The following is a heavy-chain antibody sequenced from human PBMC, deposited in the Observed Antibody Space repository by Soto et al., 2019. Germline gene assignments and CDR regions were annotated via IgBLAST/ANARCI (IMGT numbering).Heavy chain of an antibody. J-gene: IGHJ4*02. D-gene: IGHD3-3*01. CDR2: ISSSGSTI. V-gene: IGHV3-11*01. CDR1: GFTFSDYY. Sequence: GESLKISCAASGFTFSDYYMSWILQAPGKGLEWVSYISSSGSTIYYADSVKGRFTISRDNAKNSLYLQMNSLGAEDTAVYYCXRGSGFWSGQAPYYFDYWGQGTLLTVSS. CDR3: XRGSGFWSGQAPYYFDY.